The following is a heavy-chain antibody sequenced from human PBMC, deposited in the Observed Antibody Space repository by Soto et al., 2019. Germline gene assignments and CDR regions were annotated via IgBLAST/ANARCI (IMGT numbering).Heavy chain of an antibody. J-gene: IGHJ4*02. D-gene: IGHD1-26*01. CDR2: IYYSGST. V-gene: IGHV4-59*01. Sequence: SETLSLTCTVSGGSISSYYWSWIRQPPGKGLEWIGYIYYSGSTNYNPSLKSRVTISVDTSKNQFSLKLSSVTAADTAVYYCASVFGSYYPFDYWGQATLVTVSS. CDR3: ASVFGSYYPFDY. CDR1: GGSISSYY.